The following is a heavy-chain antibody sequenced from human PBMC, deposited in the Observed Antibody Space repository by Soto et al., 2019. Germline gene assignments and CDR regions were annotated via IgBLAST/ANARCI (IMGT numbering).Heavy chain of an antibody. CDR3: AVWFGEPRPYYYYGMDV. D-gene: IGHD3-10*01. J-gene: IGHJ6*02. CDR2: IIPIFGTA. V-gene: IGHV1-69*13. CDR1: GGTFRSYA. Sequence: SVKVSCKASGGTFRSYAISWVLQAPGQGLEWMGGIIPIFGTANYAQKFQGRVTITADESTSTAYMELSSLRSEDTAVYYCAVWFGEPRPYYYYGMDVWGQGTTVTVSS.